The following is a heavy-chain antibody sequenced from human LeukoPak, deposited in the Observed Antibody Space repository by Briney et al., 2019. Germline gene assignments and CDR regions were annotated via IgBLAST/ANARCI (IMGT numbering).Heavy chain of an antibody. CDR1: GYTLTSSA. J-gene: IGHJ3*02. V-gene: IGHV1-3*01. CDR3: ARVYGAYGDVFDI. CDR2: INALRVMT. Sequence: ASLKVSGKASGYTLTSSAMGCVRHAPGQSLEWIGWINALRVMTKYSQKFQGTVTITRDTSASTAYMELSSLRGEETGVYYCARVYGAYGDVFDIWGQGTMVSVSS. D-gene: IGHD4-17*01.